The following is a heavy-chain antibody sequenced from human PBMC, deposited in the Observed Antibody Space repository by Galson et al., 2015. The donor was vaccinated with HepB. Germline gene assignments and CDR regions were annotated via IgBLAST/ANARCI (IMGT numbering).Heavy chain of an antibody. CDR1: GFTFSSYA. Sequence: SLRLSCAASGFTFSSYAMSWVRQAPGKGLDWVSAISGSGGSTYYADSVKGRFTISRDNSKNTLYLQMNSLRAEDTAVYYCAKAYGDYIRSYFDYWGQGTLVTVSS. J-gene: IGHJ4*02. CDR2: ISGSGGST. D-gene: IGHD4-17*01. V-gene: IGHV3-23*01. CDR3: AKAYGDYIRSYFDY.